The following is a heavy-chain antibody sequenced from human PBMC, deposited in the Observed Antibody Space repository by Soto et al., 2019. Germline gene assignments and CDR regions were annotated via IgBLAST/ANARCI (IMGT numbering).Heavy chain of an antibody. V-gene: IGHV4-39*01. CDR1: GGSISSSCYY. J-gene: IGHJ5*02. D-gene: IGHD2-21*02. Sequence: ETLSLTCTVSGGSISSSCYYWGWVRQPPGKGLEWIASIYFSGSTYYNPSLRNRVTISVDTSKNQFSLRLSSVTAADTALYYCARLPSGDFIDLWGQG. CDR3: ARLPSGDFIDL. CDR2: IYFSGST.